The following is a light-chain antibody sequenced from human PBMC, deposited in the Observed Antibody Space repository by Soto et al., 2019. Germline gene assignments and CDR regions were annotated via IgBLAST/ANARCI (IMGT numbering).Light chain of an antibody. V-gene: IGLV2-14*01. J-gene: IGLJ2*01. Sequence: QSALTQPASVSGSPGQSITISCTGTSNDIGANNSVSWYQHHPGKAPKILIYEAANRPSGVSHRFSGSKSGNTASLTISGLQAEDEADYFCTSYTSTSTLVFGGGTKLTVL. CDR1: SNDIGANNS. CDR3: TSYTSTSTLV. CDR2: EAA.